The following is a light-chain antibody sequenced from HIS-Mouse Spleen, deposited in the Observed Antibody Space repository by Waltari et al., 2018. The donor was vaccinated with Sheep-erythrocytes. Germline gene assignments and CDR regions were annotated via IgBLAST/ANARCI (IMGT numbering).Light chain of an antibody. CDR3: MQALQTPLT. CDR1: QSLLHSNGYNY. J-gene: IGKJ4*01. Sequence: DIVMTQSPLSLPVTPGEPASISCRSSQSLLHSNGYNYLDWYLQQPGQSPQLLISLGSNRAAGVPDRFSGSGSGTDFTLKISRVEAEDVGVYYCMQALQTPLTFGGGTKVEIK. V-gene: IGKV2-28*01. CDR2: LGS.